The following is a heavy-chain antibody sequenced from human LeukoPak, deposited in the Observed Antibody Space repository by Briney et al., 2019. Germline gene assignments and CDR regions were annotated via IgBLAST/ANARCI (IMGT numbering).Heavy chain of an antibody. CDR2: MNYNSGNT. D-gene: IGHD6-13*01. Sequence: RASVKVSCKASGYTFTSFDINWVRQATGQGLEWMGWMNYNSGNTGYAQKFQGRVIMTRNISISTAYMELSSLRSEDSAVYYCARDRRYSSFFDYWGQGTLVTVSS. J-gene: IGHJ4*02. CDR3: ARDRRYSSFFDY. V-gene: IGHV1-8*01. CDR1: GYTFTSFD.